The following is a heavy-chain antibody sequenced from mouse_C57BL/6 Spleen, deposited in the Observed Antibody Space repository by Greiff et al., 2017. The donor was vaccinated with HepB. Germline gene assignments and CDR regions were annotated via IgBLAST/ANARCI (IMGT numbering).Heavy chain of an antibody. CDR2: IWGVGST. J-gene: IGHJ4*01. D-gene: IGHD1-1*01. CDR3: ARNNYYGSSVYYYAMDY. Sequence: VKLMESGPGLVAPSQSLSITCTVSGFSLTSYGVDWVRQSPGKGLEWLGVIWGVGSTNYNSALKSRLSISKDNSKSQVFLKMNSLQTDDTAMYYCARNNYYGSSVYYYAMDYWGQGTSVTVSS. V-gene: IGHV2-6*01. CDR1: GFSLTSYG.